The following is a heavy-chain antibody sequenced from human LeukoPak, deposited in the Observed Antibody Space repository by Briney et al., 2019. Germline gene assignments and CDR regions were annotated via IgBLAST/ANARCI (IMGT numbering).Heavy chain of an antibody. CDR3: ARLQPQGYYFDY. CDR1: GYSFTVYW. D-gene: IGHD1-1*01. J-gene: IGHJ4*02. CDR2: IYPGNSDT. Sequence: GESLKTSCKGSGYSFTVYWIGRVRQMPGKRLEWMGIIYPGNSDTRYSPSFQGQVTISADKSISTAYLQWSSLKASDTAMYYCARLQPQGYYFDYWGQGTLVTVSS. V-gene: IGHV5-51*01.